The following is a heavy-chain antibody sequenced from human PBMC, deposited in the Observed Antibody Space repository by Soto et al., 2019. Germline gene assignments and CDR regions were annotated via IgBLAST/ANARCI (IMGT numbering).Heavy chain of an antibody. V-gene: IGHV3-30*18. CDR3: AKDRRKWLFWY. CDR1: GFTFSSYG. D-gene: IGHD6-19*01. J-gene: IGHJ4*02. CDR2: ISYDGSNK. Sequence: GGSLRLSCAASGFTFSSYGMHWVRQAPGKGLEWVAVISYDGSNKYYADSVKGRFTISRDNSKNTLYLQMNSLRAEDTAVYYCAKDRRKWLFWYWGQGTLVTVSS.